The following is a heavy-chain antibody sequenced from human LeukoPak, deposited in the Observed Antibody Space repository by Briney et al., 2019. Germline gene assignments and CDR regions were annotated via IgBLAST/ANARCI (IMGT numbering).Heavy chain of an antibody. CDR3: AKSSRIAAAGTDWFDP. J-gene: IGHJ5*02. V-gene: IGHV3-30*02. CDR1: GFTFSSYG. Sequence: GGSLRLSCAASGFTFSSYGMHWVRQAPGKGLEWVAFIRYHGSNKYYADSVKGRFTISRDNSKNTLYLQMNSLRAEDTAVYYCAKSSRIAAAGTDWFDPWGQGTLVTVSS. D-gene: IGHD6-13*01. CDR2: IRYHGSNK.